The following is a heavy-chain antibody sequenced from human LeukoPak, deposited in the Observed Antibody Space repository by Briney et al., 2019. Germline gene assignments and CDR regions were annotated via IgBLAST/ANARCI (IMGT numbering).Heavy chain of an antibody. Sequence: SETLSLTCAVYGGSFSGYYWSWIRQPPGKGLEWIGEINHSGSTNYNPSLKSRVTISVDTSKNQFSLKLSSVTAADTAVYYCARLVGIQQLVYYYMDVWGKGTTVTVSS. D-gene: IGHD6-13*01. V-gene: IGHV4-34*01. CDR2: INHSGST. J-gene: IGHJ6*03. CDR3: ARLVGIQQLVYYYMDV. CDR1: GGSFSGYY.